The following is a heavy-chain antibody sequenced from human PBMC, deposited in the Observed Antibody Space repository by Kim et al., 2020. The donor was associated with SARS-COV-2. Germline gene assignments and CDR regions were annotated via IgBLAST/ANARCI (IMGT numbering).Heavy chain of an antibody. Sequence: GNTNYAQKLQGRVTLTTDTSTSTAYMELRSLRSDDTAVYYCARVGDGMDVWGQGTTVTVSS. CDR2: GNT. J-gene: IGHJ6*02. V-gene: IGHV1-18*01. CDR3: ARVGDGMDV.